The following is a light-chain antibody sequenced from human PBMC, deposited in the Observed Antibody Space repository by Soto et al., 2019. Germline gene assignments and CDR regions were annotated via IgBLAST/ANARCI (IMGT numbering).Light chain of an antibody. CDR1: SSDVGGYNS. Sequence: QSLLTQPPSPSGSPEQSVTISCTGTSSDVGGYNSVSWNQQHPGKAPKLMIYVVNKRPSGVPDRFSGSKSGNTASLTVSWLQAEDEADYYCSSYAGSNNVFGTGTKVTVL. CDR3: SSYAGSNNV. V-gene: IGLV2-8*01. CDR2: VVN. J-gene: IGLJ1*01.